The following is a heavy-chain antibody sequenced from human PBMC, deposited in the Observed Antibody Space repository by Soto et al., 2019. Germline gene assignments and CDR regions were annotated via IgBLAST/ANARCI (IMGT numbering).Heavy chain of an antibody. CDR2: ISAYNGNT. CDR3: ARDPRHGYDSHFDY. CDR1: GYTFTSYG. J-gene: IGHJ4*02. V-gene: IGHV1-18*01. D-gene: IGHD5-12*01. Sequence: ASVKVSCKASGYTFTSYGISWVRQAPGQGLEWMGWISAYNGNTNYAQKLQGRVTMTTDTSTSTAYMELRRLRSDDTAVYYCARDPRHGYDSHFDYWGQGTLVTVSS.